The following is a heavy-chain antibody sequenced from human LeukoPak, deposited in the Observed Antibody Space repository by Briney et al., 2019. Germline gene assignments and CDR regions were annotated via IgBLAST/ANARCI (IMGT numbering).Heavy chain of an antibody. J-gene: IGHJ3*02. CDR3: ASVRGRYVDWFRDAFDI. Sequence: PGGSLIFSWASSGYTFGVYYRSGSRQAPGRGWEGVSYISTCSSQTIYADYVKGRFTISRDKAKNSVYLPMSSLRAEDTAVYYCASVRGRYVDWFRDAFDIWGQGTMVTVSS. CDR1: GYTFGVYY. D-gene: IGHD3-9*01. CDR2: ISTCSSQT. V-gene: IGHV3-11*06.